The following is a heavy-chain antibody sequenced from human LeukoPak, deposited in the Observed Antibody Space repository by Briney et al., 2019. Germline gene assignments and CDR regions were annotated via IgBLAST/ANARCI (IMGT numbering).Heavy chain of an antibody. V-gene: IGHV3-23*01. CDR1: GFTFSGYA. J-gene: IGHJ4*02. Sequence: PGGSLRLSCAASGFTFSGYAMSWVRQAPGKGLEWVSAISGSGGSTYYADSVKGRFTISRDNSKNTLYLQMNSLRAEDTAVYYCAKYYDFWSRLDYWGQGTLVTVSS. CDR2: ISGSGGST. D-gene: IGHD3-3*01. CDR3: AKYYDFWSRLDY.